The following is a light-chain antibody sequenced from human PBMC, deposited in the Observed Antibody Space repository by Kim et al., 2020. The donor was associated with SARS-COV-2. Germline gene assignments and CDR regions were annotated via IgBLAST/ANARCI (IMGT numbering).Light chain of an antibody. CDR1: QDISSH. J-gene: IGKJ1*01. Sequence: ASVGDIVTITCRASQDISSHLAWYQQKPGKAPYLLIYSASTLQSGVPSRFIGSGSGAGFTLTITTLQPEDFATYYCQQLNSYPRTFGQGTKVDIK. V-gene: IGKV1-9*01. CDR3: QQLNSYPRT. CDR2: SAS.